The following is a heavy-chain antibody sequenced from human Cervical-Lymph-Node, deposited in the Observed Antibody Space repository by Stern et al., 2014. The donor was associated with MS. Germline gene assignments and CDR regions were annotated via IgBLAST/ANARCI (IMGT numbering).Heavy chain of an antibody. J-gene: IGHJ4*02. V-gene: IGHV5-51*01. D-gene: IGHD5-24*01. CDR1: GYSFSDYW. Sequence: QLVQSGVEVKKPGESLKISCKASGYSFSDYWIGWVRQMPGKGLEWMGVLYPGDSYIKYSPSFQGQVTISADKSIDTAFLQWSSLKASDTAVYYCARPPRDGHNSYFDFWGQGTLVTVSS. CDR3: ARPPRDGHNSYFDF. CDR2: LYPGDSYI.